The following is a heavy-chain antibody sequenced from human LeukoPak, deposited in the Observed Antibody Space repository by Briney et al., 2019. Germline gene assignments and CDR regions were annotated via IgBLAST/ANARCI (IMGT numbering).Heavy chain of an antibody. CDR3: ARHGGSPDWFDP. J-gene: IGHJ5*02. CDR2: IYYSGST. D-gene: IGHD6-19*01. CDR1: GGSIRSSSYY. V-gene: IGHV4-39*01. Sequence: SETLSLTCTVSGGSIRSSSYYWGWICQPPGKGLEWIGNIYYSGSTYYNPSLKSRVTVSVDTSKNQFSLKLSSVTAADTAVYYCARHGGSPDWFDPWGQGTLVIVSS.